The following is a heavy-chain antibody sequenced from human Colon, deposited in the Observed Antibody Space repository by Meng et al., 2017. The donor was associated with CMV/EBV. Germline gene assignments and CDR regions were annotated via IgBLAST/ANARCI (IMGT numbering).Heavy chain of an antibody. CDR2: ITGSGSSK. J-gene: IGHJ6*02. CDR3: AKSTYGDFWSGHGLDV. Sequence: GESLKISCEVSGVNFRDFAMSWVRQAPGKGLEWVSAITGSGSSKYYADSVKGRFTISRDNSKNSIHLQMSSLRAEDTAVYYCAKSTYGDFWSGHGLDVWGQGTTVTVSS. D-gene: IGHD3-3*01. V-gene: IGHV3-23*01. CDR1: GVNFRDFA.